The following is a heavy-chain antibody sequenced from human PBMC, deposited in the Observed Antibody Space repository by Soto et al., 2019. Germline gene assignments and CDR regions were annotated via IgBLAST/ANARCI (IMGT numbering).Heavy chain of an antibody. Sequence: PGESLKISCKGSGYSFTSYWIGWVRQMPGKGLEWMGIIYPGDPDTRYSPSFQGQVTISADKSISTAYLQWSSLKASDTAMYYCASHTDSYYYGSGSYYKRQDAFDIWGQGTMVTVSS. CDR3: ASHTDSYYYGSGSYYKRQDAFDI. D-gene: IGHD3-10*01. V-gene: IGHV5-51*01. J-gene: IGHJ3*02. CDR1: GYSFTSYW. CDR2: IYPGDPDT.